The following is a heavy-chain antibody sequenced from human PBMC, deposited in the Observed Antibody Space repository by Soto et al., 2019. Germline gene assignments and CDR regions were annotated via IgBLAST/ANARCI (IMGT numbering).Heavy chain of an antibody. CDR2: RGSGGST. D-gene: IGHD3-10*01. V-gene: IGHV3-23*01. CDR3: AKFRGPTYDFYYMDA. J-gene: IGHJ6*03. Sequence: EVQLLESGGGVVQPGGSLTLSCAASGFIFSNYAMTWVRQAPGKGLEWVSSRGSGGSTYQADSVKGRFIISRDNSKNMLYLQMDSQRAEDTAVYYCAKFRGPTYDFYYMDAWGKGTTVIVS. CDR1: GFIFSNYA.